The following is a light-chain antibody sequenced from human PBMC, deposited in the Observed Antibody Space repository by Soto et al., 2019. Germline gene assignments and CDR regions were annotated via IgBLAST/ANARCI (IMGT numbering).Light chain of an antibody. CDR2: GAS. CDR1: QSVSSN. V-gene: IGKV3-15*01. Sequence: EIVMTQSPATLSVSPGERATLSCRASQSVSSNLAWYQQKPGQAPRLLIFGASTRATGIPARFSGTGSGTEFTLTISSLQSEDFAVYYCQQYNNWLPWTLGQGTKV. J-gene: IGKJ1*01. CDR3: QQYNNWLPWT.